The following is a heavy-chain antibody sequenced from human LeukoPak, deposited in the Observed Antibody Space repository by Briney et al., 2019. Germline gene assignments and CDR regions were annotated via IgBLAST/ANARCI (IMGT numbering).Heavy chain of an antibody. CDR3: ARDRGDIVVVPAAIWYGMDV. CDR1: GFTFSSYG. CDR2: IWYDGSNK. V-gene: IGHV3-33*01. D-gene: IGHD2-2*02. Sequence: GGSLRLSCAASGFTFSSYGMHWVRQAPVKGLEWVAVIWYDGSNKYYADSVKGRFTISRDNSKNTLYLQMNSLRAEDTAVYYCARDRGDIVVVPAAIWYGMDVWGQGTTVTVSS. J-gene: IGHJ6*02.